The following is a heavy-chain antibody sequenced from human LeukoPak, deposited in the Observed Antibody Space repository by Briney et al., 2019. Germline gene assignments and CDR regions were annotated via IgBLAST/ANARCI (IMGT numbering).Heavy chain of an antibody. Sequence: SETLSLTCTVSGDSIRSSDYYWAWIRQPPGKGLEWIGTIYYTGTTYYSASLRSRITMSVHTSNNQFSLNLTSLTAADTAVYFCTRLGNRDPFGYWGQGRLVTVSS. J-gene: IGHJ4*02. CDR3: TRLGNRDPFGY. CDR1: GDSIRSSDYY. CDR2: IYYTGTT. D-gene: IGHD1-26*01. V-gene: IGHV4-39*01.